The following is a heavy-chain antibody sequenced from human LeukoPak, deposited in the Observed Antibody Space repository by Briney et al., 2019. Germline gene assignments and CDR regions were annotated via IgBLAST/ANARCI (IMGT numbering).Heavy chain of an antibody. CDR2: ISAYNGNT. CDR3: ARSNSNHPVDYFDP. Sequence: ASVKVSCKASGYTFTSYGISWVRQAPGQGLEWMGWISAYNGNTNYAQKLQGRVTMTTDTSTSTAYMELRSLRSDDTAVYYCARSNSNHPVDYFDPWGQGTLVTVSS. CDR1: GYTFTSYG. V-gene: IGHV1-18*01. D-gene: IGHD2/OR15-2a*01. J-gene: IGHJ5*02.